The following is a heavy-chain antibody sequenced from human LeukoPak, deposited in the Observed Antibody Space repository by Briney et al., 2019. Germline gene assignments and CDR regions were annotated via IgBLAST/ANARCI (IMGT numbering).Heavy chain of an antibody. CDR1: GFTFRDYY. V-gene: IGHV3-11*01. CDR3: ARVGSSYWDYFDY. D-gene: IGHD6-13*01. CDR2: ISTGGSTI. J-gene: IGHJ4*02. Sequence: GGSLRLSCAASGFTFRDYYMSWIRQAPGKGREWGLYISTGGSTIDYVDSVKGRFTGSSDNAKTSLYLQMHSLRAEDTAVYYCARVGSSYWDYFDYWGQGTLVTVSS.